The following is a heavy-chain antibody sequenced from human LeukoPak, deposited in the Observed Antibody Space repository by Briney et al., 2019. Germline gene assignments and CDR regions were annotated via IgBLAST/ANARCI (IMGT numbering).Heavy chain of an antibody. CDR3: ARCGVLRSFDWLLTNLYFDY. J-gene: IGHJ4*02. CDR1: GGSFSGYY. V-gene: IGHV4-34*01. Sequence: SETLSLTFAVYGGSFSGYYWSWIRQPPGKGLEWIGEINHSGSTNYNPSLKSRVTISVDTSKNQFSLKLSSVTAADTAVYYCARCGVLRSFDWLLTNLYFDYWGQGTLVTVSS. D-gene: IGHD3-9*01. CDR2: INHSGST.